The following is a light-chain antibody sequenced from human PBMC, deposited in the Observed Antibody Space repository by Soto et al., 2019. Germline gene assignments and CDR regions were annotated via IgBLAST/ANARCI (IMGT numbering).Light chain of an antibody. CDR2: WAS. CDR1: QSVLSSSNNLNY. CDR3: QQYYSIPPT. Sequence: DIVLTQSPDSLAVSLGERATINCRSSQSVLSSSNNLNYLAWYQQRPGQPPKLLVHWASTRESGVPDRLSGSGSGTEFTLTISSLQAEDVAVYYCQQYYSIPPTFGQGTKVEIK. J-gene: IGKJ1*01. V-gene: IGKV4-1*01.